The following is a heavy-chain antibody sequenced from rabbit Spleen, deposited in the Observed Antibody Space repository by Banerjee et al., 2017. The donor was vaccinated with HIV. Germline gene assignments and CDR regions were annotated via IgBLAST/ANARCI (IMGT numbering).Heavy chain of an antibody. Sequence: QSLEESGGDLVKPGASLTLTCTASGFSFSSSDYMCWVRQAPGKGLEWISCIAGGSSGFSYSATWAKGRFTISKTSSTTVTLQMTSLTVADTAIYFCARDTGSSFSTYGMDLWGPGTLVTVS. D-gene: IGHD8-1*01. J-gene: IGHJ6*01. CDR3: ARDTGSSFSTYGMDL. CDR1: GFSFSSSDY. V-gene: IGHV1S40*01. CDR2: IAGGSSGFS.